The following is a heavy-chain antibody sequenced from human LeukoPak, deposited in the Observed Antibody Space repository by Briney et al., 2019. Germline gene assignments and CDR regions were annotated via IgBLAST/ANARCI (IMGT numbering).Heavy chain of an antibody. V-gene: IGHV3-15*01. CDR2: IKSKTDGGTT. Sequence: GGSLRLSCAASGFYLLNAWMSWVRQAPGKGLEWVGRIKSKTDGGTTDYAAPVKGRFTISRDDSKNTLYLQMNSLKTEDTAVYYCTTEEGTPGMDVWGQGTTVTVSS. J-gene: IGHJ6*02. CDR3: TTEEGTPGMDV. CDR1: GFYLLNAW. D-gene: IGHD1/OR15-1a*01.